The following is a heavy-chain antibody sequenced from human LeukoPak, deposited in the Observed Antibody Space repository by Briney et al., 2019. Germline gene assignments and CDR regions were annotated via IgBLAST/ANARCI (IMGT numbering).Heavy chain of an antibody. V-gene: IGHV4-61*01. Sequence: SETLSLTCTVSGGSVISDNYYWNWVRQPPGKGLEWIGYVYYSGSTNYNPSLKSRVAISVDTSKNQFSLKLTSVTAADTGVYYCVRHPRGGPYFDYWGQGTLVTVSS. D-gene: IGHD3-16*01. J-gene: IGHJ4*02. CDR3: VRHPRGGPYFDY. CDR2: VYYSGST. CDR1: GGSVISDNYY.